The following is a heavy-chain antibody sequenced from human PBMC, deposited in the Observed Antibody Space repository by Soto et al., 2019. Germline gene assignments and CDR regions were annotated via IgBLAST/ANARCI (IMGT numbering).Heavy chain of an antibody. CDR1: GYSFTSYW. CDR3: ARHIIIEYRSSADYYGMDV. CDR2: IDPSDSYT. Sequence: GESLKISCKGSGYSFTSYWISWVRQMPGKGLEWMGRIDPSDSYTNYSPSFQGHVTISADKSISTAYLQWSSLKASDTAMYYCARHIIIEYRSSADYYGMDVWGRGTTVTVSS. V-gene: IGHV5-10-1*01. J-gene: IGHJ6*02. D-gene: IGHD6-6*01.